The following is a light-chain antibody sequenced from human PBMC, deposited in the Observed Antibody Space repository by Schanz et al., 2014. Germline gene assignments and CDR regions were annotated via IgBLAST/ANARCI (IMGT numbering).Light chain of an antibody. J-gene: IGKJ2*01. V-gene: IGKV3-20*01. Sequence: EIVLTQSPGTLSLSPGERATLSCRASQSVSNNLAWYQQRPGQAPRLLISGASTRATGVPDRFSGSGSGSDFALTISRLEPEDFAVYYCQQYGPSPYTFGQGTKLQIK. CDR3: QQYGPSPYT. CDR1: QSVSNN. CDR2: GAS.